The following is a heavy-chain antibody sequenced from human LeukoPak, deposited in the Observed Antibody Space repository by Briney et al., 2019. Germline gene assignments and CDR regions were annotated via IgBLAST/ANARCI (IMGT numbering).Heavy chain of an antibody. J-gene: IGHJ4*02. D-gene: IGHD3-22*01. CDR3: AKGVPLSSGYFDY. V-gene: IGHV3-23*01. CDR1: GFTFSSYA. Sequence: GGSLRLSCVGSGFTFSSYAMSWVRQAPGKGLEWVSAISGSGGSTYYADPVKGRFTISRDNSKNTLYLQMNSLRVEDTAVYYCAKGVPLSSGYFDYWGQGTLVTVSS. CDR2: ISGSGGST.